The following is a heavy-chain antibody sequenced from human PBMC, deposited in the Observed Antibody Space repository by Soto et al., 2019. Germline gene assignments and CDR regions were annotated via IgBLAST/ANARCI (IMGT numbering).Heavy chain of an antibody. CDR3: ARNYYGSGSYLFDP. CDR2: IYYSGST. J-gene: IGHJ5*02. Sequence: SETLSLTCTVSGGSISSSSYYWGWIRQPPGKGLEWIGSIYYSGSTYYNPSLKSRVTISVDTSKNQFSLKLSSVTAADTAVYYCARNYYGSGSYLFDPSGQGTLVTVSS. V-gene: IGHV4-39*07. D-gene: IGHD3-10*01. CDR1: GGSISSSSYY.